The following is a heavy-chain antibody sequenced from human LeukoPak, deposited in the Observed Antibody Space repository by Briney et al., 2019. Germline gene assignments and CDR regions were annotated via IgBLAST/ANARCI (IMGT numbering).Heavy chain of an antibody. V-gene: IGHV3-74*01. CDR3: VRSGVAGTSWYQYYMDV. D-gene: IGHD6-13*01. CDR1: GFTFSDYW. Sequence: GGSLRLSCEASGFTFSDYWMYWFRQGPGKGLVWFSRIDSDGSVAAYADSVKGRFTLSRDNAKNTLYLQMDSLRAEDTAVYYCVRSGVAGTSWYQYYMDVWGKGTKVTVS. J-gene: IGHJ6*03. CDR2: IDSDGSVA.